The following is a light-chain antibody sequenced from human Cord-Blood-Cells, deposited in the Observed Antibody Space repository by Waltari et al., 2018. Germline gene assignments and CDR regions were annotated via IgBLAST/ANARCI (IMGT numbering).Light chain of an antibody. CDR2: GAS. V-gene: IGKV3-15*01. CDR1: QSVSSN. J-gene: IGKJ2*01. CDR3: QQYNNWPYT. Sequence: EIVMTQSPATLSVSPGERDTLSCRASQSVSSNLAWYQQTPGQAPRLLIYGASTRATGIPARFSGSGSGTEFTLTISSLQSEDFAVYYCQQYNNWPYTFGQGTKLEIK.